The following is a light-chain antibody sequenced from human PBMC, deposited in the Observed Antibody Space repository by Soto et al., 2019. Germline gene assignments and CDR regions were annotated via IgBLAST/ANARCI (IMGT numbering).Light chain of an antibody. CDR2: WAS. CDR3: QQYYSTPQT. J-gene: IGKJ2*01. CDR1: QSVLYSSNNKNY. V-gene: IGKV4-1*01. Sequence: DIVMTQSPDSLAVSPGERATINCKSSQSVLYSSNNKNYLAWYQQKPRQPPKLLIYWASTRESGVPDRFSGSGSGTDFTLTISSLQAEDVAVYYCQQYYSTPQTFGQGTKLEIK.